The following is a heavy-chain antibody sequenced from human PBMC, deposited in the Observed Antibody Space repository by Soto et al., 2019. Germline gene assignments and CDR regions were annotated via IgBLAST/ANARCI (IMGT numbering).Heavy chain of an antibody. CDR3: ARAVAGASILDP. CDR1: ESTCSTST. D-gene: IGHD6-19*01. V-gene: IGHV1-69*08. CDR2: TITIVGRT. J-gene: IGHJ5*02. Sequence: VQLVQSGAEVKKPGSSVNISCQASESTCSTSTFSWERQAPGQGLEWMGRTITIVGRTIYAQNFQGRVTMTADKSTNTVDMDMFSLTSDDTAVYYCARAVAGASILDPWGQGTLGTVSS.